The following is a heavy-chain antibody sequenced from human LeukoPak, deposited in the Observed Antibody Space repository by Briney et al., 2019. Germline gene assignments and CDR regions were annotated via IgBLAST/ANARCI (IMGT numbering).Heavy chain of an antibody. J-gene: IGHJ4*02. Sequence: GGSLRLSCAASGFTFSRFSMNWVRQAPGKGLEWVSYISSSSGTIYYADSVKGRFTISRDNSKNTLYLQMNSLRAEDPAVYYCAKDWFIVVVTAIPYWGQGTLVTASS. CDR3: AKDWFIVVVTAIPY. CDR2: ISSSSGTI. V-gene: IGHV3-48*01. D-gene: IGHD2-21*02. CDR1: GFTFSRFS.